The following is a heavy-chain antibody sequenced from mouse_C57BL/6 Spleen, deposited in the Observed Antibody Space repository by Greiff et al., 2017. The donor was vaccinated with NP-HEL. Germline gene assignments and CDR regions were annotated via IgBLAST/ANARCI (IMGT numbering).Heavy chain of an antibody. CDR3: AREGLLGWYFDV. D-gene: IGHD2-10*01. CDR1: GFTFSDYY. Sequence: EVQLVESEGGLVQPGSSMKLSCTASGFTFSDYYMAWVRQVPEKGLEWVANINYDGSSTYYLDSLKSRFIISRDNAKNILYLQMSSLKSEDTATYYCAREGLLGWYFDVWGTGTTVTVSS. V-gene: IGHV5-16*01. J-gene: IGHJ1*03. CDR2: INYDGSST.